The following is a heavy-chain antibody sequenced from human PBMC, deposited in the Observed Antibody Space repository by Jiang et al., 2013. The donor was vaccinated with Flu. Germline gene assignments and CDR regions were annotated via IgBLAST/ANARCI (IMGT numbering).Heavy chain of an antibody. Sequence: GPGLVKPSETLSVTCGVSGFSITTAYYWVWIRQPPGKGLEFVGNIYHNGSAYYNPSLKRRLTMSIDPSANNFSLKLSSVTAADTAVYFCARSWHPIVVFHSFEIWGRGTLITVSS. D-gene: IGHD3-16*01. CDR1: GFSITTAYY. V-gene: IGHV4-38-2*01. CDR2: IYHNGSA. CDR3: ARSWHPIVVFHSFEI. J-gene: IGHJ3*02.